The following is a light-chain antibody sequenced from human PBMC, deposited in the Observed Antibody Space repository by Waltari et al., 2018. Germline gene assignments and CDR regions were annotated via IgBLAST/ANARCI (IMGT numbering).Light chain of an antibody. CDR1: QSVSNL. V-gene: IGKV1-5*03. Sequence: DIQMTQSPSSLSASVGDRVTITCRASQSVSNLLAWYQQKPGKAPKFLIYNVSVLEGGVPSRFSGSGSWTEFSLTINNLQPDDFATYFCQQYNGYPLTFGGGTKVEIK. CDR3: QQYNGYPLT. CDR2: NVS. J-gene: IGKJ4*01.